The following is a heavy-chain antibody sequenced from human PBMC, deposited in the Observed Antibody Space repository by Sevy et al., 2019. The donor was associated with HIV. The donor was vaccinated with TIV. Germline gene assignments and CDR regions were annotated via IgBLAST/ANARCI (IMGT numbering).Heavy chain of an antibody. CDR3: AKDQGPYGSGSPEF. D-gene: IGHD3-10*01. CDR1: GFTFGGSA. J-gene: IGHJ4*02. CDR2: IWFDGSFK. V-gene: IGHV3-33*03. Sequence: GGSLRLSCEASGFTFGGSALHWVRQAPGRGLEWVGVIWFDGSFKYYEYSVKGRFTISRDNAKNTAYLQINSLRGEDTAVYYCAKDQGPYGSGSPEFWGQGALVTVSS.